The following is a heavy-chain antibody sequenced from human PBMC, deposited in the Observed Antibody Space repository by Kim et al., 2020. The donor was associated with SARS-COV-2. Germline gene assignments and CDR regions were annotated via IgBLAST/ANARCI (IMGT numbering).Heavy chain of an antibody. CDR2: IDNDGRRT. J-gene: IGHJ5*02. CDR3: TRGHGSA. V-gene: IGHV3-74*01. CDR1: GFTFSTSW. Sequence: GGSLRLSCATSGFTFSTSWMHWVRQGAEKGLVWVSSIDNDGRRTFYADSVKGRFTISRDNAENTLYLQMNSLRAEDAAVYFCTRGHGSAWGQGNLVTVSS.